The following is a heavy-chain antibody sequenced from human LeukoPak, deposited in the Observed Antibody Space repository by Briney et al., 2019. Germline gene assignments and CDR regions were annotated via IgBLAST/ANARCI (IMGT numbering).Heavy chain of an antibody. V-gene: IGHV4-59*01. CDR2: IYYSGST. CDR3: ARDNDFWSGNGGAFDI. D-gene: IGHD3-3*01. J-gene: IGHJ3*02. CDR1: GGSISSYY. Sequence: SETLSLTCTVSGGSISSYYWSWIRQPPGKGLEWIGYIYYSGSTNYNPSLKSRVTISVDTSKNQFSLKLSSVTAADTAVYYCARDNDFWSGNGGAFDIWGQGTMVTVSS.